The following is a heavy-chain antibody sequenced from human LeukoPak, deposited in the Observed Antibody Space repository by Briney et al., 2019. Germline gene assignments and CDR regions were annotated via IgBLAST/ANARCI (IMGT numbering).Heavy chain of an antibody. CDR1: GGSFSGYY. D-gene: IGHD3-9*01. J-gene: IGHJ3*02. Sequence: SETLSLTCAVYGGSFSGYYWSWIRQPPGKGLEWIGEINHSGSTNYNPSLKSRDTISVDTSKNQFSLKLSSVTAADTAVYYCARGPYLTGYSLGAFDIWGQGTMVTVSS. V-gene: IGHV4-34*01. CDR3: ARGPYLTGYSLGAFDI. CDR2: INHSGST.